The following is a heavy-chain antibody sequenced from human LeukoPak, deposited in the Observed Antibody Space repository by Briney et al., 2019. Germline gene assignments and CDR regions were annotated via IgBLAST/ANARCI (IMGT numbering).Heavy chain of an antibody. CDR2: ISGSGGST. J-gene: IGHJ4*02. V-gene: IGHV3-23*01. CDR1: GFTYSSYA. Sequence: PGGSLRLSCAASGFTYSSYAMSWVRQAPGKWLESDSAISGSGGSTYYADSVKGRFTISRDNSKNTLYLQMNNLKAEDTAVYYCAKDWAPNPKVRGYKPTAVFDYWGQGTLVTVSS. CDR3: AKDWAPNPKVRGYKPTAVFDY. D-gene: IGHD3-10*01.